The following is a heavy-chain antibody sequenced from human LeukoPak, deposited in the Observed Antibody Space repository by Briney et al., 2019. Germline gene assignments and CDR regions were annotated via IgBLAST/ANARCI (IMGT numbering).Heavy chain of an antibody. Sequence: GRSLRLSCAASGFTFSSYAMHWVRQAPGKGLEWVAVISYDGSNKYYADSVKGRFAISRDNSKNTLYLQMNSLRAEDTAVYYCARDARYCSGGSCYTFDYWGQGTLVTVSS. V-gene: IGHV3-30*09. D-gene: IGHD2-15*01. J-gene: IGHJ4*02. CDR3: ARDARYCSGGSCYTFDY. CDR2: ISYDGSNK. CDR1: GFTFSSYA.